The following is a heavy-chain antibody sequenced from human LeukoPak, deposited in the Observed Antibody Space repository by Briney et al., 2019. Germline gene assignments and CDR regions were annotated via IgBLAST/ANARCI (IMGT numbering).Heavy chain of an antibody. CDR3: ARSHSYGYYYYYYYMDV. J-gene: IGHJ6*03. CDR2: IIPIFGTA. CDR1: GGTFSSYA. D-gene: IGHD5-18*01. V-gene: IGHV1-69*05. Sequence: SVKVSCKASGGTFSSYAISWVRPAPGQGLEWMGRIIPIFGTAHYAQKFQGRVTITTDESTSTAYMELSSLRSEDTAVYYCARSHSYGYYYYYYYMDVWGKGTTVTVSS.